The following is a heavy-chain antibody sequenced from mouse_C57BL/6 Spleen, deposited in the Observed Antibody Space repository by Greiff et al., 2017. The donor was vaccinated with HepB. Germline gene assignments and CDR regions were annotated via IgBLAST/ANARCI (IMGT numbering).Heavy chain of an antibody. CDR2: IHPNSGST. V-gene: IGHV1-64*01. CDR1: GYTFTSYW. CDR3: ARDSLRSYFDV. J-gene: IGHJ1*03. D-gene: IGHD2-14*01. Sequence: QVHVKQPGAELVKPGASVKLSCKASGYTFTSYWMHWVKQRPGQGLEWIGMIHPNSGSTNYNEKFKSKATLTVDKSSSTAYMQLSSLTSEDSAVYYCARDSLRSYFDVWGTGTTVTVSS.